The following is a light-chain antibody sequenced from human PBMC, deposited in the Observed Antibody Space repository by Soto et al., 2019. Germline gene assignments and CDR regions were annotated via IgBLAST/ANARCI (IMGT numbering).Light chain of an antibody. CDR3: HQDFDLPLT. Sequence: EIVMTQSPVTLSLSPGDRATLSCRASQSLSNTYISWYQQKPGPAPRLLIYGASTRATGIPARLSGSGSGTDFTLTISSIQPEDFALYYCHQDFDLPLTFGGGTKVEIK. J-gene: IGKJ4*01. CDR2: GAS. V-gene: IGKV3D-7*01. CDR1: QSLSNTY.